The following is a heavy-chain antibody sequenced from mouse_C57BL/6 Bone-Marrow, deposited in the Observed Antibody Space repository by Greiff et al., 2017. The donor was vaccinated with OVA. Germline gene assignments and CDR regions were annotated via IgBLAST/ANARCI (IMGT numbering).Heavy chain of an antibody. D-gene: IGHD2-1*01. Sequence: DVQLVESGAELVKPGASVKLSCTASGFNIKDYYMHWVKQRTEQGLEWIGRIDPEDGETKYDPKFQGKDTITAETASNSAYLQLSSLTSEDTAVYYCARGGKDYWGQGTTLTVSS. CDR1: GFNIKDYY. CDR2: IDPEDGET. J-gene: IGHJ2*01. CDR3: ARGGKDY. V-gene: IGHV14-2*01.